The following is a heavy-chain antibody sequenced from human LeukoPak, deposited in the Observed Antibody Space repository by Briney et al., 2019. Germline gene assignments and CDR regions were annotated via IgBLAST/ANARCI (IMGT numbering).Heavy chain of an antibody. J-gene: IGHJ4*02. Sequence: GESLKISCKGSGYTFISYWIGWVRQMPGKGLQWMGIIYPGDSDTRYSPSFQGQVTISVDKSISTAYLQWSSLKASDTAMYYCARHADTAMVNFDYWGQGTLVTVSS. CDR3: ARHADTAMVNFDY. V-gene: IGHV5-51*01. CDR1: GYTFISYW. D-gene: IGHD5-18*01. CDR2: IYPGDSDT.